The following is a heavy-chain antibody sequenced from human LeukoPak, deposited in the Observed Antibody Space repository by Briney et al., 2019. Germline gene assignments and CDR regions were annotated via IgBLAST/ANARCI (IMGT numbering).Heavy chain of an antibody. CDR3: ARGPSGSYWSYFDY. Sequence: GGSLRLSCAATGFTFSSYWMSWVRQAPGKGLEWVANIKQDGSEKYYVDSVKGRFTIYRDNAKNSLYLQMNSLRAEDTAVYYCARGPSGSYWSYFDYWGQGTLVTVSS. CDR2: IKQDGSEK. J-gene: IGHJ4*02. V-gene: IGHV3-7*01. CDR1: GFTFSSYW. D-gene: IGHD1-26*01.